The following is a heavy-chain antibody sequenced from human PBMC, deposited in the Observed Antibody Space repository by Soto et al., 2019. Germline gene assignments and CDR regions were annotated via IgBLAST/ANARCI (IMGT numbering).Heavy chain of an antibody. D-gene: IGHD6-19*01. CDR3: ARHYSSNWFKVDY. J-gene: IGHJ4*02. CDR1: GGSISSYY. Sequence: QVQLQESGPGLVKPSETLSLTCTVSGGSISSYYWSWIRQPPGKGLEWIGYIYNSGSTNYNPSLKSRATISVDTSKNEFSLKVSSVTAADTAVYYCARHYSSNWFKVDYWGQGTLVTVS. V-gene: IGHV4-59*01. CDR2: IYNSGST.